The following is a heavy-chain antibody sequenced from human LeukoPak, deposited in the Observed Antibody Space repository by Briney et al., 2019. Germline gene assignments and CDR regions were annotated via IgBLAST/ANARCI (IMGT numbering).Heavy chain of an antibody. V-gene: IGHV1-8*02. CDR1: GGTFTSYA. CDR2: MNPNRGNT. D-gene: IGHD4-17*01. CDR3: ASGSYGDYFWFDP. Sequence: ASVKVSCKASGGTFTSYAISWVRQAPGQGLEGMGWMNPNRGNTGYAQKFQGRVTMTRNTSISTAYMELSSLRSEDTAVYYCASGSYGDYFWFDPWGQGTLVTVSS. J-gene: IGHJ5*02.